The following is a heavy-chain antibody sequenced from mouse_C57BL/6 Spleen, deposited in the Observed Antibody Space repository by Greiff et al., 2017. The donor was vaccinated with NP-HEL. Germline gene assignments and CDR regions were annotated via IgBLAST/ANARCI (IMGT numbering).Heavy chain of an antibody. D-gene: IGHD1-1*01. CDR2: ISSGGDYI. J-gene: IGHJ2*01. Sequence: EVKVVESGEGLVKPGGSLKLSCAASGFTFSSYAMSWVRQTPEKRLEWVAYISSGGDYIYYADTVKGRFTFSRDNARNTLYLQMSSLKSEDTAMYYCTRGYGSSPYYFDYWGQGTTLTVSS. V-gene: IGHV5-9-1*02. CDR1: GFTFSSYA. CDR3: TRGYGSSPYYFDY.